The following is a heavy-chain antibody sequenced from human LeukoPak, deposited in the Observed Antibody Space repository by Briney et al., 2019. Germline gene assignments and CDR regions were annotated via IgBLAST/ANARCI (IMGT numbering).Heavy chain of an antibody. CDR2: MNPNSGNT. J-gene: IGHJ4*02. D-gene: IGHD2-15*01. V-gene: IGHV1-8*01. Sequence: ASVKVSCKASGYTFTSYDINWVRQATGQGLEWMGWMNPNSGNTGYAQKFQGRVTMTRNTSISTAYVELSSLRSEDTAVYYCARVLRCSGGSCYSGRSGRFVRAQDLGYWGQGTLVTVSS. CDR3: ARVLRCSGGSCYSGRSGRFVRAQDLGY. CDR1: GYTFTSYD.